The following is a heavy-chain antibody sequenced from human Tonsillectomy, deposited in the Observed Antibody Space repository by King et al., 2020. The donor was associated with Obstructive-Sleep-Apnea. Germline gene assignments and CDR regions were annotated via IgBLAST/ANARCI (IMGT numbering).Heavy chain of an antibody. D-gene: IGHD3-10*01. CDR1: GYTFTSYY. J-gene: IGHJ4*02. V-gene: IGHV1-46*03. Sequence: QLVQSGAEVKKPGASVKVSCKASGYTFTSYYMHWVRQAPGQGLEWMGIINPSGGSTTYARKFQGRVTMTRDTSTSTVYMELSSLRSEDTAVYYCATGGSRGFDYWGQGTLVTVSS. CDR2: INPSGGST. CDR3: ATGGSRGFDY.